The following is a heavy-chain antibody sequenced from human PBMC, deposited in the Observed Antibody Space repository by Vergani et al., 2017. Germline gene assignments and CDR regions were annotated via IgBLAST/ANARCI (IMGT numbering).Heavy chain of an antibody. Sequence: QVQLVQSGAEVKKPGASVKVSCKASGYTFTSYDINWVRQATGQGLEWMGWMNPNSGNPGHEQKFQGRGTLTRNTSISTAYMELSRLRSEDTAVYYGAKVFIRGYSPWDYWGQGTLVTVSS. V-gene: IGHV1-8*01. D-gene: IGHD5-12*01. CDR1: GYTFTSYD. J-gene: IGHJ4*02. CDR2: MNPNSGNP. CDR3: AKVFIRGYSPWDY.